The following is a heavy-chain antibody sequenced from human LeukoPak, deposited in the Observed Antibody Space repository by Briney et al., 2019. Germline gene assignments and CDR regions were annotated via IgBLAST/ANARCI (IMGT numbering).Heavy chain of an antibody. V-gene: IGHV3-13*01. CDR2: IGTAGDT. D-gene: IGHD6-13*01. CDR3: ARAAAGTLAFDI. J-gene: IGHJ3*02. CDR1: GFTFSSYD. Sequence: TGGSLRLSCAASGFTFSSYDMHWVRQATGKGLEWVSAIGTAGDTYYPGSVKGRFTISRENAKNSLYLQMNGLRAGDTAVYYCARAAAGTLAFDIWGQGTMVTVSS.